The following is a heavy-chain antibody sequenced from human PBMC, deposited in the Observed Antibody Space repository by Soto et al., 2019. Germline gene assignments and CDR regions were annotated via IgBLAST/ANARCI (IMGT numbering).Heavy chain of an antibody. J-gene: IGHJ4*02. CDR2: THYRSKWYN. CDR1: GDSVSSNSAA. D-gene: IGHD6-13*01. CDR3: ARDGIGGSSRPYYFDY. V-gene: IGHV6-1*01. Sequence: SQTLSLTCAISGDSVSSNSAAWNWIRQSPSRGLEWLGRTHYRSKWYNDYAVSVKSRITINPDTSKNQFSLQLNSVTPEDTALYYCARDGIGGSSRPYYFDYWGQGTLVTVSS.